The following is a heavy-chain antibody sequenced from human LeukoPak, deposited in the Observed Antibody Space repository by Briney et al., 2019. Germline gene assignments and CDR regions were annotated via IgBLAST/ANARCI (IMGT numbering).Heavy chain of an antibody. Sequence: GGSLRLSCAASGFTVSSNYMSWVRQAPGKGLEWVSVIYSGGSTYYADSVKGRFTISRDNSKNTLYLQMNSLRAEDTAAYYCARDRPWSGGWYRFEYWGQGTLVTVSS. CDR3: ARDRPWSGGWYRFEY. CDR2: IYSGGST. J-gene: IGHJ4*02. V-gene: IGHV3-66*01. D-gene: IGHD6-19*01. CDR1: GFTVSSNY.